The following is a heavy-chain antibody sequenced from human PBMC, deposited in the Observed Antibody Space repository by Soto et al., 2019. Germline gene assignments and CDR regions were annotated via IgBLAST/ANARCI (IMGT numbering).Heavy chain of an antibody. Sequence: GGSLRLSCAASGFTFSSYAMSWVRQAPGKGLEWVSAISGSGGSTYYADSVKGRFTISRDNSKNTLYLQMNSLRAEDTGVYYCTRVSPDCSDGSCYPLNWGQGTLVTVSS. J-gene: IGHJ4*02. V-gene: IGHV3-23*01. CDR3: TRVSPDCSDGSCYPLN. CDR2: ISGSGGST. D-gene: IGHD2-15*01. CDR1: GFTFSSYA.